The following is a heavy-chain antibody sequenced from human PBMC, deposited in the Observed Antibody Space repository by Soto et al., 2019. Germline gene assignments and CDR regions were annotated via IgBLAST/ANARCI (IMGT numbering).Heavy chain of an antibody. Sequence: SETLSLTCTVSGGSISSGGYYWSWIRQHPGKGLEWIGYIYYSGSTYYNPSLKSRVTISVDTSKNQFSLKLSSVTAADTAVYYCARSVGCSGGSCPNWFDPCGQGTLVTVSS. D-gene: IGHD2-15*01. CDR3: ARSVGCSGGSCPNWFDP. CDR2: IYYSGST. CDR1: GGSISSGGYY. V-gene: IGHV4-31*03. J-gene: IGHJ5*02.